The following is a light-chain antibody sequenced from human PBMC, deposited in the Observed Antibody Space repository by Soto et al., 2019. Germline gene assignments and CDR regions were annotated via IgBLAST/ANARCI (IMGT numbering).Light chain of an antibody. J-gene: IGKJ2*01. CDR2: DAS. CDR3: QQYGNSPYT. Sequence: EIVLTQSPGSLSLSPGERVTLSCRASQSVRRNSFAWYQQRPGQAPRLLIYDASSRATGIPDKFSGSGSGTDFTLTISRLDPEDFAVYYCQQYGNSPYTFGQGTKLEIK. V-gene: IGKV3-20*01. CDR1: QSVRRNS.